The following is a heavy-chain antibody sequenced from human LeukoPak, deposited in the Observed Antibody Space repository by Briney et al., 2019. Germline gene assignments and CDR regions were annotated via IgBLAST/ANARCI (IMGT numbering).Heavy chain of an antibody. J-gene: IGHJ4*02. CDR2: IYSGGST. Sequence: LTGGSLRLSCAASGCTVSSNYMSWVRQAPGKGLEWVSVIYSGGSTYYADSVKGRFTISRDNSKNTLYLQMNSLRAEDTAVYYCASTTSMVFDYWGQGTLVTVSS. D-gene: IGHD2/OR15-2a*01. CDR3: ASTTSMVFDY. CDR1: GCTVSSNY. V-gene: IGHV3-66*01.